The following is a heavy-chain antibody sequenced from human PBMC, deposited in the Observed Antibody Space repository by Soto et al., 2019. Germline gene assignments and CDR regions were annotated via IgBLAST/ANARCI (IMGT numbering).Heavy chain of an antibody. D-gene: IGHD2-21*02. V-gene: IGHV3-23*01. CDR1: GFTFTDYA. Sequence: EVHLLESGGGLVQPGGSLRLSCRTSGFTFTDYAMTWVRQAPGKGLEWVSCISGSGGSTFYADSVKGRFTVFSDSSENTVYLQMNTLRGEDTAVYYCAKAGCGGDCYPDYYYYGMDVWGQGTTVTVSS. J-gene: IGHJ6*02. CDR3: AKAGCGGDCYPDYYYYGMDV. CDR2: ISGSGGST.